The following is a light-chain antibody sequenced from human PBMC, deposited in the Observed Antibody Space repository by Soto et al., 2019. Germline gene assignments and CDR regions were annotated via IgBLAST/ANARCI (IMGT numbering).Light chain of an antibody. CDR1: SWHSTYA. Sequence: QLVLTQSPSASASLGASVKLTCTLSSWHSTYAIAWHQQQPKKGPRYLMRLYSGGRQNTGDGVPDRFSGSSSGAERYLTISSLQSEDEADYYCQTWGTGYVVFGGGTKLTVL. CDR2: LYSGGRQ. CDR3: QTWGTGYVV. V-gene: IGLV4-69*01. J-gene: IGLJ2*01.